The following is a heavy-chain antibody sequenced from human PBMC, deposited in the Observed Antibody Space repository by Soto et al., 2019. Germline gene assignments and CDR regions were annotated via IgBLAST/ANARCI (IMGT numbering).Heavy chain of an antibody. Sequence: GGSLRLSCAASGFTFSSYAMSWVRQVPGKGLEWVSAISGSGGSTYYADSVKGRFTISRDNSKNTLYLQMNSLRAEDTAVYYCAKVGQWLVRRYFDYWGQGTLVTVSS. CDR3: AKVGQWLVRRYFDY. J-gene: IGHJ4*02. CDR1: GFTFSSYA. V-gene: IGHV3-23*01. CDR2: ISGSGGST. D-gene: IGHD6-19*01.